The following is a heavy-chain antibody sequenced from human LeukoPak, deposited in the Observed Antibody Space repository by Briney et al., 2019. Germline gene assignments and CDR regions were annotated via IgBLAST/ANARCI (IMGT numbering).Heavy chain of an antibody. CDR1: GGTFSSYA. D-gene: IGHD3-10*01. Sequence: EASVKVSCKASGGTFSSYAISGVRQAPGQGLEWMGGIIPIFGTANYAQKFQGRVTITADESTSTAYMELSSLRSEDTAVYYCARVSSMVRGVTFDYWGQGTLVTVSS. V-gene: IGHV1-69*13. J-gene: IGHJ4*02. CDR3: ARVSSMVRGVTFDY. CDR2: IIPIFGTA.